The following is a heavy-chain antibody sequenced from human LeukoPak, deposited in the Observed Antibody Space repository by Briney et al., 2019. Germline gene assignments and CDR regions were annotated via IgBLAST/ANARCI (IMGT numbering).Heavy chain of an antibody. J-gene: IGHJ6*03. V-gene: IGHV1-69*05. CDR2: IIPIFGTA. Sequence: SVKVSCKASGRTFSSYAISWVRQAPGQGLGWMGGIIPIFGTANYAQKFQGRVTITTDESTSTAYMELSSLRSEDTAVDYCARGAVVGVVIKNDYYYIDVWGKGNTVTVSS. D-gene: IGHD3-3*01. CDR3: ARGAVVGVVIKNDYYYIDV. CDR1: GRTFSSYA.